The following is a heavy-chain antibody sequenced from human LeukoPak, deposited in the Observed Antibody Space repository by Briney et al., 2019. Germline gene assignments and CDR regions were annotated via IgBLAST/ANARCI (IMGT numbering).Heavy chain of an antibody. Sequence: GRSLRLSCAASGFTFSSYDISWVRQAPGKGLEWVSAISDSGGDTYYADSVKGRFTISRDNSKNTLYLQMNSLRAEDTAVYYCAKVGRAHYWGQGTLVTVSS. CDR1: GFTFSSYD. V-gene: IGHV3-23*01. J-gene: IGHJ4*02. CDR3: AKVGRAHY. CDR2: ISDSGGDT.